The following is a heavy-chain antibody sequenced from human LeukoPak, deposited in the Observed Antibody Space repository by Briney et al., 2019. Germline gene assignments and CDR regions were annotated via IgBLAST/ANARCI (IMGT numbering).Heavy chain of an antibody. CDR2: IYPGVSDT. Sequence: GESLKISCKGSGYRFTSYWIGWVRQMPGKGLDWMGIIYPGVSDTRYSPSFQGQVTISADKSNSTAYLQGSSLKASDTAMYHCSRHEVALSGWGQGTLVTVSS. D-gene: IGHD3-3*02. J-gene: IGHJ4*02. CDR1: GYRFTSYW. V-gene: IGHV5-51*01. CDR3: SRHEVALSG.